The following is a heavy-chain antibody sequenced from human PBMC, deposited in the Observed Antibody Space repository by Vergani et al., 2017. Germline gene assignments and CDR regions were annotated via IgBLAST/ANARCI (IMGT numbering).Heavy chain of an antibody. J-gene: IGHJ4*02. Sequence: QVQLVESGGGVVQPGRSLRLSCAASGFTFSSYGMHWVRQAPGKGLEWGAVISYDGSNKYDADSVKGRFTISRANSKNTLYLQMNSLIAEDTAVYYCAKGAHRWYADYWGQGTLVTVAS. V-gene: IGHV3-30*18. D-gene: IGHD6-13*01. CDR2: ISYDGSNK. CDR1: GFTFSSYG. CDR3: AKGAHRWYADY.